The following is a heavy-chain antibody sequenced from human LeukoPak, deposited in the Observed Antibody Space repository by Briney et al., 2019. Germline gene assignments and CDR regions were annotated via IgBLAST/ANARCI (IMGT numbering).Heavy chain of an antibody. V-gene: IGHV3-74*01. J-gene: IGHJ2*01. CDR3: ARGVAGTWYFDL. D-gene: IGHD6-19*01. CDR1: GFTFSGYW. CDR2: ITSDGSST. Sequence: PGGSLRLSCAASGFTFSGYWMHWVRQAPGKGLVWVTRITSDGSSTSYADSVKGRFTISRDNAKNTLYLQTNSLRAEDTAVYYCARGVAGTWYFDLWGRGTLVTVSS.